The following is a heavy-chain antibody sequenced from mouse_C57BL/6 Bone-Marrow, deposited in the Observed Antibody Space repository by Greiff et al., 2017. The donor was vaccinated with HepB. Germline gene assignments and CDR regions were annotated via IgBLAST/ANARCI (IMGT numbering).Heavy chain of an antibody. J-gene: IGHJ4*01. Sequence: EVKLQESGGGLVQPGGSLKLSCAASGFTFSDYGMAWVRQAPRKGPEWVAFISNLAYSIYYADTVTGRFTISRENAKNTLYLEMSSLRSEDTAMYYCATTMAYYYAMDYWGQGTSVTVSS. CDR1: GFTFSDYG. CDR2: ISNLAYSI. CDR3: ATTMAYYYAMDY. V-gene: IGHV5-15*01. D-gene: IGHD2-1*01.